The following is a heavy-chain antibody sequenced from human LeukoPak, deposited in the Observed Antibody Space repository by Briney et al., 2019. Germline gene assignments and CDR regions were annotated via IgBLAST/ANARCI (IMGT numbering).Heavy chain of an antibody. CDR2: IYSGGTT. D-gene: IGHD3-22*01. CDR1: GFTVSGNY. V-gene: IGHV3-53*01. Sequence: GGSLRLSCAASGFTVSGNYMRWVRQAPGKGLEWVSLIYSGGTTYYADSVKGRFTISRDNSKNTLYLQMNSLRPEDTAVYYCARVRFYDTTGYSTSYYLDYWGQGALVTVSS. J-gene: IGHJ4*02. CDR3: ARVRFYDTTGYSTSYYLDY.